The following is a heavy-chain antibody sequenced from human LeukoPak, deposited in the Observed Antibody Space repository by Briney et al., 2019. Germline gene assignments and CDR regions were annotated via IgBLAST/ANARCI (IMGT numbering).Heavy chain of an antibody. CDR1: GFTFSDYY. V-gene: IGHV3-11*01. CDR2: ISSSGTTI. J-gene: IGHJ4*02. CDR3: ARASGWAFQYIDY. D-gene: IGHD6-19*01. Sequence: PGGSLRLSCAASGFTFSDYYMSWIRPAPGKGLEWVSYISSSGTTIYYADSVKGRFTISRDNGKNSLYLQMNSLRAEDSALYCCARASGWAFQYIDYWGQGTLVTVSS.